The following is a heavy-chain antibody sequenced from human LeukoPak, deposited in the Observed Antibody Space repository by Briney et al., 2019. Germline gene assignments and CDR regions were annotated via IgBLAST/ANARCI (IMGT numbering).Heavy chain of an antibody. J-gene: IGHJ4*02. CDR2: IIPIFGTA. CDR1: GGTFSSYA. Sequence: GASVKVSCKASGGTFSSYAVSWVRQAPGQGLEWMGGIIPIFGTANYAQKFQGRVTITADKSTSTAYMELSSLRSEDTAVYYCARDDGYSSGWYFCDYWGQGTLVTVSS. V-gene: IGHV1-69*06. D-gene: IGHD6-19*01. CDR3: ARDDGYSSGWYFCDY.